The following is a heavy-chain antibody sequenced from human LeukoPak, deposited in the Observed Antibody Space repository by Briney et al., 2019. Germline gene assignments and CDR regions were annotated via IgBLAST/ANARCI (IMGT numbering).Heavy chain of an antibody. Sequence: SVKVSCKASGGTFSSYAISWVRQAPGQGLEWMGGIIPIFGTANYAQKFQGGVTITTDESTSTAYMELSSLRSEDTAVYYCARDGRLAGATPSTAWFDPWGQGTLVTVSS. V-gene: IGHV1-69*05. CDR1: GGTFSSYA. D-gene: IGHD1-26*01. J-gene: IGHJ5*02. CDR3: ARDGRLAGATPSTAWFDP. CDR2: IIPIFGTA.